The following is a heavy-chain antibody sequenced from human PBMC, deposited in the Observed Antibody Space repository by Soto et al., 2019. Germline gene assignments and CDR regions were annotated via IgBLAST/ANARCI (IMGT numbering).Heavy chain of an antibody. V-gene: IGHV3-9*01. Sequence: GGSLRLSCAASGFTFDDYAMHWVRQAPGKGLEWVSGISWNSGSIGYADSVEGRFTISRDNAKNSLYLQMNSLRAEDTALYYCAKSDGYGMDVWGQGTTVTVSS. CDR1: GFTFDDYA. D-gene: IGHD2-21*02. CDR3: AKSDGYGMDV. J-gene: IGHJ6*02. CDR2: ISWNSGSI.